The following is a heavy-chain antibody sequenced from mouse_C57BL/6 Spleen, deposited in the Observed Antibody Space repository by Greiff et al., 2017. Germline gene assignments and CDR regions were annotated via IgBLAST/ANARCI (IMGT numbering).Heavy chain of an antibody. CDR2: ISDGGSYT. V-gene: IGHV5-4*01. Sequence: EVQLVESGGGLVMPGGSLKLSCAASGFTFSSYAMSWVRQTPEKRLEWVATISDGGSYTYYPDNVKGRFTISRDNAKNNLYLQLSHLKSEDTAMYYGAREFGYGDYWGQGTTLTVSS. J-gene: IGHJ2*01. D-gene: IGHD2-2*01. CDR1: GFTFSSYA. CDR3: AREFGYGDY.